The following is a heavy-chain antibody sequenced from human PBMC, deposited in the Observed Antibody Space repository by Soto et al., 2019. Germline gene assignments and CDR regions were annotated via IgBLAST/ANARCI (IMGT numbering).Heavy chain of an antibody. CDR1: GYTFTGYY. CDR2: INPNSGGT. CDR3: ARDTTMIPHKGLDDAFDI. V-gene: IGHV1-2*02. J-gene: IGHJ3*02. Sequence: ASVKVSCKASGYTFTGYYMHWVRQAPGQGLEWMGWINPNSGGTNYAQKFQGRVTMTRDTSISAAYMELSRLRSDDTAVYYCARDTTMIPHKGLDDAFDIWGQGTMVTVSS. D-gene: IGHD3-22*01.